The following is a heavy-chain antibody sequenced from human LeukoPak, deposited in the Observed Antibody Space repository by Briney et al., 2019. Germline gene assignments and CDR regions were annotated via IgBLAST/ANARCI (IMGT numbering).Heavy chain of an antibody. Sequence: GASVTVSCKPSGYTFTGFYIHWVRQAPGQGLPWMGWINPKNGATKYSQNFRGRVTMTRDTSIDTAYMGLSSLTSDDTAIYYCARPTHRLTVTTAIDYWGQGTLVTVSS. CDR3: ARPTHRLTVTTAIDY. CDR1: GYTFTGFY. CDR2: INPKNGAT. D-gene: IGHD4-17*01. J-gene: IGHJ4*02. V-gene: IGHV1-2*02.